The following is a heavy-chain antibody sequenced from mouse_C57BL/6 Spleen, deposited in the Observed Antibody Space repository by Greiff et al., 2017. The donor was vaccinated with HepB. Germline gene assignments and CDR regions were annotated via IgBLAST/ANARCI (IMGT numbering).Heavy chain of an antibody. D-gene: IGHD1-1*01. CDR1: GYAFSSSW. V-gene: IGHV1-82*01. CDR3: ARNYGIWYFDV. J-gene: IGHJ1*03. CDR2: IYPGDGAT. Sequence: VQLQQSGPELVKPGASVKISCKASGYAFSSSWMNWVKQRPGKGLEWIGRIYPGDGATNYNGKFKGKAKLTADKSSSTAYMQLSSLTSGDSAFYFCARNYGIWYFDVWGTGTTVTVSS.